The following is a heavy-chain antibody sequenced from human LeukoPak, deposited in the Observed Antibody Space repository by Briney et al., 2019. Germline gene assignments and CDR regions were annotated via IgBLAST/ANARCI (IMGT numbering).Heavy chain of an antibody. CDR2: IYYSGST. CDR1: GDSISSYY. V-gene: IGHV4-59*08. J-gene: IGHJ6*02. CDR3: ARHGPLYEYFYYNMDV. D-gene: IGHD5/OR15-5a*01. Sequence: PSETLSLICTVSGDSISSYYWGWIRQPPGKGLEWIGYIYYSGSTDYNPSLKSRVTISVDTSKNQFSLKLSSVTAADTAVYYCARHGPLYEYFYYNMDVWGQGTTVTVSS.